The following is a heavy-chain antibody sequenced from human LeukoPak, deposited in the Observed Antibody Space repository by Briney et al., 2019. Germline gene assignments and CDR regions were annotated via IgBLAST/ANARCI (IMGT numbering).Heavy chain of an antibody. CDR1: GFTFSSYS. CDR2: IYSGGST. J-gene: IGHJ4*02. CDR3: ARDSSPYSSGWYDYGY. V-gene: IGHV3-66*01. D-gene: IGHD6-19*01. Sequence: GRSLRLSCAASGFTFSSYSMNWVRQAPGKGLEWVSVIYSGGSTYYADSVKGRFTISRDNSKNTLYLQMNSLRAEDTAVYYCARDSSPYSSGWYDYGYWGQGTLVTVSS.